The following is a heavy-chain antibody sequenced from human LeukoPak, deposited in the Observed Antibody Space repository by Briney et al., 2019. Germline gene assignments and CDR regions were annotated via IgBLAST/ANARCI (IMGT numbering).Heavy chain of an antibody. CDR3: ARDWGYSGSYSSPFWFDP. CDR1: GSTFSSYS. D-gene: IGHD1-26*01. J-gene: IGHJ5*02. Sequence: GGSLRLSCAASGSTFSSYSMNWVRQAPGKGLEWVSSISSSSSYIYYADSVKGRFTISRDNAKNSLYLQMNSLRAEDTAVYYCARDWGYSGSYSSPFWFDPWGQGTLVTVSS. V-gene: IGHV3-21*01. CDR2: ISSSSSYI.